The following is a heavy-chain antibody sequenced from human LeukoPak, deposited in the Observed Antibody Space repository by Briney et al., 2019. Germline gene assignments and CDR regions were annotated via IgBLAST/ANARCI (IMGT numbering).Heavy chain of an antibody. J-gene: IGHJ2*01. CDR1: GYTFTSYD. CDR3: ARVSPYYDILTGYYTDWYFDL. Sequence: ASVKVSCKASGYTFTSYDINWVRQATGQGLEWMGGIIPIFGTANYAQKFQGRVTITADKSTSTAYMELSSLRSEDTAVYYCARVSPYYDILTGYYTDWYFDLWGRGTLVTVSS. CDR2: IIPIFGTA. D-gene: IGHD3-9*01. V-gene: IGHV1-69*06.